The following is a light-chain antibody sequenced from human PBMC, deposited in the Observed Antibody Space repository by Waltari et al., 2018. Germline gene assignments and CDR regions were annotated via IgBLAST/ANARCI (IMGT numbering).Light chain of an antibody. J-gene: IGLJ1*01. CDR1: SSHVGGFKY. V-gene: IGLV2-14*03. Sequence: QSALTQPASVSGPPGQPITIPFPGTSSHVGGFKYVSWYQPHPRKAPKLMIYGASNRPSGVSNRFSGSKSGNTASLIIAGLQAEDEADYYCSSYTSSSTRVFGTGTKVTVL. CDR2: GAS. CDR3: SSYTSSSTRV.